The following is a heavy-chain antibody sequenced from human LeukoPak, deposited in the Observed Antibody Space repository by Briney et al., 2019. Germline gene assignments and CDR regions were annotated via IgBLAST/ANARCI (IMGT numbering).Heavy chain of an antibody. CDR3: AKDLWSGYSYGPLDY. CDR1: AFTFSSYA. Sequence: HPGGSLRLSCAASAFTFSSYAMTWVRQAPGKGPEWVSGISESGTNTYYADSVKGRFTISRDNSKNTLYLEMNRLRGEDTVIYYCAKDLWSGYSYGPLDYWGQGAVVTVSS. CDR2: ISESGTNT. J-gene: IGHJ4*02. D-gene: IGHD5-12*01. V-gene: IGHV3-23*01.